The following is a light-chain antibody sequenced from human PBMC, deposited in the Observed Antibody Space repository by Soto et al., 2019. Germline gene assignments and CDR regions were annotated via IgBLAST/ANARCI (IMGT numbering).Light chain of an antibody. J-gene: IGKJ4*01. CDR3: QQYDDWLRLT. CDR2: DAS. V-gene: IGKV3D-15*01. CDR1: QSVSSN. Sequence: VMTQAPATLSVSPGERAALSCRASQSVSSNLAWYQQKPGQAPRLLIYDASNRATGIPARFSGSGSGTEFNLTISSLQSEDFAVYFCQQYDDWLRLTFGGGTKVDIK.